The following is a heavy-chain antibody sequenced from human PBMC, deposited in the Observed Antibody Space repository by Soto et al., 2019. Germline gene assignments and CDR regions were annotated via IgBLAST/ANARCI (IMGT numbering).Heavy chain of an antibody. CDR3: ARVWGDTDSSGYRTYYYYGMDV. CDR2: IYYSGST. V-gene: IGHV4-61*01. Sequence: SETLSLTCTVSGGSVSSGSYYWSWIRQPPGKGLEWIGYIYYSGSTNYNPSLKSRVTISVDTSKNQFSLKLSSVTAADTAVYYCARVWGDTDSSGYRTYYYYGMDVWGQGTTVTVS. CDR1: GGSVSSGSYY. D-gene: IGHD3-22*01. J-gene: IGHJ6*02.